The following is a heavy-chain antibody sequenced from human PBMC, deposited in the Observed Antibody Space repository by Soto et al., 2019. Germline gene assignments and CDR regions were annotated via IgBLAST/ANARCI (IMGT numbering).Heavy chain of an antibody. Sequence: SVNVSCNASRDTSDRFSISWVRQAPGQGLEWMGGSIPMFGTGNYAQEFQGRRTITADESTGTSCMDLESLRSGGTAYNFCGRENRGDNSGWYSSSDWFDPWGQGTLVTVSS. CDR3: GRENRGDNSGWYSSSDWFDP. J-gene: IGHJ5*02. V-gene: IGHV1-69*13. CDR1: RDTSDRFS. D-gene: IGHD6-19*01. CDR2: SIPMFGTG.